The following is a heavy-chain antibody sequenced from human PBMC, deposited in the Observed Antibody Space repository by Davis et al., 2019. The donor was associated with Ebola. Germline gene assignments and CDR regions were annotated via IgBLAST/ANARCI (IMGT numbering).Heavy chain of an antibody. V-gene: IGHV3-7*01. Sequence: PGGSLRLSCAASGVMFNRYWMSWVRQAPGKGLEWVANIKEDGSATNYVDSVKGRFTISRDNAKKSLYLQLNSLRADDTAMYYCARDYYDNSGDGFDIWGQGTMVTVSS. D-gene: IGHD3-22*01. CDR2: IKEDGSAT. J-gene: IGHJ3*02. CDR1: GVMFNRYW. CDR3: ARDYYDNSGDGFDI.